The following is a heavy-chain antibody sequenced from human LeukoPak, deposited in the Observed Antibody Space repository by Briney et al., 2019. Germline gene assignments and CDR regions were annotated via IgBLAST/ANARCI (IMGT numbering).Heavy chain of an antibody. Sequence: SETLSLTCTVSGYSISSGYYWGWIRQPPGKGPEWIGSIYHSGSTYYNPSLKSRVTISVDTSKNQFSLKLSSVTAADTAVYYCARGDYYGSGSLDYWGQGTLVTVSS. D-gene: IGHD3-10*01. V-gene: IGHV4-38-2*02. CDR2: IYHSGST. J-gene: IGHJ4*02. CDR3: ARGDYYGSGSLDY. CDR1: GYSISSGYY.